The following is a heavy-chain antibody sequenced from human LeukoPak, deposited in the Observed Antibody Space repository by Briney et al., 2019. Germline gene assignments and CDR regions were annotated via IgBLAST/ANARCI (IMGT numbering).Heavy chain of an antibody. CDR2: IYPGGSDT. CDR1: GYSFTSYW. Sequence: GESLQISCEGSGYSFTSYWIGWVRQVPGKGLEWMGIIYPGGSDTRYSPSFQGQVNISAEKSISTAYLQWSSLKASDTAMYYCARLPQARRTDFDYWGQGTLVTVSS. V-gene: IGHV5-51*01. D-gene: IGHD1-14*01. CDR3: ARLPQARRTDFDY. J-gene: IGHJ4*02.